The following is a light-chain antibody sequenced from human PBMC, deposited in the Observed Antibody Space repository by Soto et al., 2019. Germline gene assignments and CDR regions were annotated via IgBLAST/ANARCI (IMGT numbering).Light chain of an antibody. V-gene: IGKV3-20*01. Sequence: EIVLTQSPGTLSLSPGERATLSCRASQSVSSSYLAWYQQKPGQAPRLLIYGASNRATGIPDRFSGSGSGTDFTLTISRLEPEDFAVYYCQQYGGSPLFTFGGGTKVEIK. CDR2: GAS. CDR1: QSVSSSY. J-gene: IGKJ4*01. CDR3: QQYGGSPLFT.